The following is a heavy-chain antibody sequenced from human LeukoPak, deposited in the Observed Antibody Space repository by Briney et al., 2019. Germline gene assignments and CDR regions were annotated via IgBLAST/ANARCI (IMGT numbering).Heavy chain of an antibody. J-gene: IGHJ3*02. CDR3: ARRPPGCSGGNCYPRAFDI. CDR2: IYYSGST. Sequence: PSETLSLTCTVSGGSISSSSYYWGWIRQPPGKGLEWIGSIYYSGSTYYNPSLKSRVTISVDTSKNQFSLKLSSVTAADTAVYYCARRPPGCSGGNCYPRAFDIWGQGTTVTVSS. CDR1: GGSISSSSYY. V-gene: IGHV4-39*01. D-gene: IGHD2-15*01.